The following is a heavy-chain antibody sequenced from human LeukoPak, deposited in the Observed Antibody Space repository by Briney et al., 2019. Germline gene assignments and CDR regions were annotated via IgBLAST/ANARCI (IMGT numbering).Heavy chain of an antibody. D-gene: IGHD5-12*01. V-gene: IGHV4-59*08. J-gene: IGHJ3*02. Sequence: PSETLSLTCTVSGGSITNYYWIWIRQPPGKGLEWIGYIYYSGSTNYNPSLKSRVTISVDTSKNQFSLKLSSVTAADTAVYYCARTVATADDAFDIWGQGTMVTVSS. CDR2: IYYSGST. CDR1: GGSITNYY. CDR3: ARTVATADDAFDI.